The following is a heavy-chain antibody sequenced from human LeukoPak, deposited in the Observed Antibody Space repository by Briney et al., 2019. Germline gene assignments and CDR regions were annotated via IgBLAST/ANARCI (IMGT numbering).Heavy chain of an antibody. J-gene: IGHJ4*02. V-gene: IGHV3-23*01. CDR2: ITVSGGTT. CDR1: EFTFSSYA. Sequence: GGSLRLSCAASEFTFSSYAMQWVRQAPGKGLEWVSGITVSGGTTYYADSVKGRFTISRDNSKNTLYLQMNSLRGEDTAVYYCAKDSGYSSGWYNYWGQGTLVTVSS. D-gene: IGHD6-19*01. CDR3: AKDSGYSSGWYNY.